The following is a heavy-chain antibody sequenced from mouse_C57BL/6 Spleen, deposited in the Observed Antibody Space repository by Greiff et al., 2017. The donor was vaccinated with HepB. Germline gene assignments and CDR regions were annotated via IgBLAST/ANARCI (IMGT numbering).Heavy chain of an antibody. J-gene: IGHJ3*01. Sequence: VQLQQPGAELVKPGASVKLSCKASGYTFTSYWMHWVKQRPGQGLEWIGMIHPNSGSTNYNEKFKSKATLTVDKSSSTAYMQLSSLTSEDSAVYYCARSEGYDGFAYWGQGTLVTVSA. D-gene: IGHD2-2*01. V-gene: IGHV1-64*01. CDR2: IHPNSGST. CDR1: GYTFTSYW. CDR3: ARSEGYDGFAY.